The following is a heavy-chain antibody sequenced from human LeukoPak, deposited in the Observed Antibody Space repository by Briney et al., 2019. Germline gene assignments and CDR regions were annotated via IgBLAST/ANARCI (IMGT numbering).Heavy chain of an antibody. CDR2: ISSSNTI. CDR3: ARVGIQLCVDY. Sequence: GGSLRLSCAASGFTFSSYSMDWVRQAPGKGLEWVSYISSSNTIYYADSVKGRFTISRDNAKNSLYLQMNSLRAEDTAVYYCARVGIQLCVDYWGQGTLVTVSS. D-gene: IGHD5-18*01. J-gene: IGHJ4*02. V-gene: IGHV3-48*01. CDR1: GFTFSSYS.